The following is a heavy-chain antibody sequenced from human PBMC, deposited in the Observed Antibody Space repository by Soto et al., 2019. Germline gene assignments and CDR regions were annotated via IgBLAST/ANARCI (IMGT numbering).Heavy chain of an antibody. CDR2: IYYTGTT. D-gene: IGHD1-1*01. J-gene: IGHJ6*02. V-gene: IGHV4-59*08. Sequence: SETLSLTCTVSGGSVSGYYWSWIRQPPGKGLEWIGYIYYTGTTIYSPSLDRRVALSVDTAKDQVSLTLTSVTPADTAVYYCARHPTIARFENGLDVWGQGAMVTVSS. CDR3: ARHPTIARFENGLDV. CDR1: GGSVSGYY.